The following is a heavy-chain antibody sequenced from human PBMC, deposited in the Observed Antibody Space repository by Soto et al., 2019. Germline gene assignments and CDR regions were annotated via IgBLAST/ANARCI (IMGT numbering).Heavy chain of an antibody. CDR1: GYTFTPYP. CDR2: INIGNGNT. Sequence: QVQLVQSGAEVKKPGASVRLSCKASGYTFTPYPIHWVRQAPGQKLEWMGWINIGNGNTDYSQQFQDRVTITRDTSASTVYMELSSLRSEDTALYYCAREPLCGGRCYENWFDPWGQGTLVTVSS. V-gene: IGHV1-3*04. J-gene: IGHJ5*02. D-gene: IGHD2-15*01. CDR3: AREPLCGGRCYENWFDP.